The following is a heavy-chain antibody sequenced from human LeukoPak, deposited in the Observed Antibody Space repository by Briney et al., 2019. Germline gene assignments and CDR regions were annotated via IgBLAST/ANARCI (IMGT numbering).Heavy chain of an antibody. CDR3: ARDGRGSRSSWFDP. Sequence: ASVKVSCKASGYTFTNYGISWVRQAPGQGLEWMGWISAYNGNTNYAQKVQGRVTMTTDTSTSTAYMELRSLRSDDTAVYYCARDGRGSRSSWFDPWGQGTLVIVSS. CDR2: ISAYNGNT. D-gene: IGHD3-10*01. J-gene: IGHJ5*02. CDR1: GYTFTNYG. V-gene: IGHV1-18*01.